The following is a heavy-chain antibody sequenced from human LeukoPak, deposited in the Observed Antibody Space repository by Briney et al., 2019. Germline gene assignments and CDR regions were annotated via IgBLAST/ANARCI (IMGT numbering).Heavy chain of an antibody. CDR2: ISSSSSTI. CDR3: ARDRTVPGVPYNWFDL. CDR1: GFTFSSYS. D-gene: IGHD1-1*01. J-gene: IGHJ6*04. V-gene: IGHV3-48*01. Sequence: GGSLRLSCAASGFTFSSYSMNWVRQAPGKGLGWVSYISSSSSTIYYADSVKGRFTISRDNAKNSLYLQMNSLRAEDTAVYYCARDRTVPGVPYNWFDLWGKGTTVTVSS.